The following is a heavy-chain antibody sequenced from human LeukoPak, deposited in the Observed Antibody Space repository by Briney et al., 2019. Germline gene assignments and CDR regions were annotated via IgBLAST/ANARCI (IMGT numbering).Heavy chain of an antibody. J-gene: IGHJ5*02. CDR2: IIPISGTA. D-gene: IGHD2-15*01. V-gene: IGHV1-69*13. CDR3: ASRYWSGGDCYSWFDP. Sequence: GASVKVSCKASGGTFTSYAISWVRQAPGQGLEWMGGIIPISGTANYAQKFQGRVTITADESTSAAYVELSSLRSEDTAVYYCASRYWSGGDCYSWFDPWGQGTLVTVSS. CDR1: GGTFTSYA.